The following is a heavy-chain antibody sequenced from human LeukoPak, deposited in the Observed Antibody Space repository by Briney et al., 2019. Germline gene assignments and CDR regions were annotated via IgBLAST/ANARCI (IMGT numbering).Heavy chain of an antibody. Sequence: SETLSLTCTVSGGSISSYYWSWIRQPPGKGLEWIGYIYYSGSTNYNPSLKSRVTISVDTSKNQFSLKLSSVTAADTAVYYCAKLDIVATIFNYWGQGILVTVSS. D-gene: IGHD5-12*01. CDR2: IYYSGST. J-gene: IGHJ4*02. CDR1: GGSISSYY. V-gene: IGHV4-59*01. CDR3: AKLDIVATIFNY.